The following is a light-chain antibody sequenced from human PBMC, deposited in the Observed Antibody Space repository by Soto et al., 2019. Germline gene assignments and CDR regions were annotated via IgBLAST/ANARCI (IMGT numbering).Light chain of an antibody. CDR3: QQYNSYSWT. V-gene: IGKV1-5*01. CDR2: DAS. CDR1: QSISGW. Sequence: DIQMTQSPSTLSGSVGDRVTITCRASQSISGWLAWYQQRPGKAPKLLIYDASILESGVSGRFSGSGSGTEFTLTISSLQPDDFATYFCQQYNSYSWTFGQGTKVDIK. J-gene: IGKJ1*01.